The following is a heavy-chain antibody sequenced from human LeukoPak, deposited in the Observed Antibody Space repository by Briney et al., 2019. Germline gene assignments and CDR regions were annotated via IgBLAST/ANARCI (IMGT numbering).Heavy chain of an antibody. CDR1: GYTFTSYD. CDR3: ARGLDFQGEANFDY. J-gene: IGHJ4*02. V-gene: IGHV1-8*01. D-gene: IGHD3-16*01. CDR2: MKNNSGNT. Sequence: ASVKVSCKASGYTFTSYDINWVRQANGQGVEGMGWMKNNSGNTVYEKKFQGRVTMNRNTKISTAYMEMSRLRCEDTAVYYCARGLDFQGEANFDYWGQGTLVTVSS.